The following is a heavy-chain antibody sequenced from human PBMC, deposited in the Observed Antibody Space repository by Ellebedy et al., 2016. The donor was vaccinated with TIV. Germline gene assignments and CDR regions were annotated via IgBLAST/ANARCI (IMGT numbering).Heavy chain of an antibody. CDR3: ASHGGYKQDL. V-gene: IGHV4-4*02. D-gene: IGHD2-15*01. CDR2: VFLRGSA. Sequence: SETLSLXXTVSGGSITKSDYWRWVRQPPGKGLEWIGQVFLRGSASYNPSLNSRVTISVDESKNQLSLRLTSVAAADTAVYFCASHGGYKQDLWGQGILVTVSS. CDR1: GGSITKSDY. J-gene: IGHJ5*02.